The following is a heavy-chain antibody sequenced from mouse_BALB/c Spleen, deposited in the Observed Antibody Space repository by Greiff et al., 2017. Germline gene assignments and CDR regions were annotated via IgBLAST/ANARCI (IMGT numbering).Heavy chain of an antibody. CDR1: GFTFNTYA. CDR2: IRSKSNNYAT. J-gene: IGHJ4*01. V-gene: IGHV10-3*03. CDR3: VRVFDGYYDYAMDY. D-gene: IGHD2-3*01. Sequence: EVQRVESGGGLVQPKGSLKLSCAASGFTFNTYAMHWVCQAPGKGLEWVARIRSKSNNYATYYADSVKDRFTISRDDSQSMLYLQMNNLKTEDTAMYYCVRVFDGYYDYAMDYWGQGTSVTVSS.